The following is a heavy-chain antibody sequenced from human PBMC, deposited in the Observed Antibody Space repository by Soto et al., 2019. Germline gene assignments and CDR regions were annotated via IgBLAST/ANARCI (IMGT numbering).Heavy chain of an antibody. J-gene: IGHJ4*02. CDR1: GFTFGGHA. D-gene: IGHD2-15*01. Sequence: EVQLLESGGGLVQPGGSLRLSCAASGFTFGGHALTWVRQAPGKGLQWVSGISGSGGTTYYADFVKGRFIISRDNSKNXRFLQINSVRAEDTAVYYCARENWSACSGGTCYSDYWGQGTLVTVSS. V-gene: IGHV3-23*01. CDR2: ISGSGGTT. CDR3: ARENWSACSGGTCYSDY.